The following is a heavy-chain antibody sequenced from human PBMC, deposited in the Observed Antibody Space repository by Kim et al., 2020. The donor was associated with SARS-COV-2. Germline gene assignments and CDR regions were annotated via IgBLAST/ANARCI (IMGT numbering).Heavy chain of an antibody. J-gene: IGHJ4*02. Sequence: GGSLRLSCAASGFTFDDYAMHWVRQAPGKGLEWVSGISWNSGSIGYADSVKGRFTISRDNAKNSLYLQMNSLRAEDTALYYCAKAAGTRKYYFDYWGQGT. D-gene: IGHD6-13*01. CDR1: GFTFDDYA. CDR3: AKAAGTRKYYFDY. CDR2: ISWNSGSI. V-gene: IGHV3-9*01.